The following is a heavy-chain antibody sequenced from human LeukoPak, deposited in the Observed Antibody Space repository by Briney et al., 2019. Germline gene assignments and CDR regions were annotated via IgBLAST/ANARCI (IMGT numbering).Heavy chain of an antibody. CDR2: IYTSEST. Sequence: SETLSLTCTVSGGSISSGSYYWSWLREPAGKGLEWIGRIYTSESTNYNPSLKSRVTISVDTSKNQFSLKLSSVTAADTAVYYCARSWRANWFDPWGQGTLVTVP. CDR3: ARSWRANWFDP. CDR1: GGSISSGSYY. D-gene: IGHD3-3*01. J-gene: IGHJ5*02. V-gene: IGHV4-61*02.